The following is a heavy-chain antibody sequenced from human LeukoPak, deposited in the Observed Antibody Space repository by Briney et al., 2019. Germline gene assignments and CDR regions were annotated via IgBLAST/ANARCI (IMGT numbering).Heavy chain of an antibody. V-gene: IGHV4-39*01. Sequence: SETLSLTCTVSGGSISSSSYYWGWIRQPPGKGLEWIGSIYYSGSTYYNPSLKSRVTISVDTSKNQFSLKLSSVTAADTAVYYCADYGGNFIDYWGQGTLVTVSS. D-gene: IGHD4-23*01. CDR1: GGSISSSSYY. J-gene: IGHJ4*02. CDR2: IYYSGST. CDR3: ADYGGNFIDY.